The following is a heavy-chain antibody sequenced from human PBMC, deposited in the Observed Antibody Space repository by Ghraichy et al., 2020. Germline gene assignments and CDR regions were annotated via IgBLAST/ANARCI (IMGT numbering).Heavy chain of an antibody. V-gene: IGHV3-33*01. CDR1: GFTFSSYG. CDR3: ARDYIAYCGGDCYSAAFDI. CDR2: IWYDGSNK. J-gene: IGHJ3*02. Sequence: GGSLRLSCAASGFTFSSYGMHWVRQAPGKGLEWVAVIWYDGSNKYYADSVKGRFTISRDNSKNTLYLQMNSLRAEDTAVYYCARDYIAYCGGDCYSAAFDIWGQGTMVTVSS. D-gene: IGHD2-21*02.